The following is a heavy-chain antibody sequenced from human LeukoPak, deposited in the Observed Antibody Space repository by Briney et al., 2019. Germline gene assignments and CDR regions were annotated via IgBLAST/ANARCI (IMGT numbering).Heavy chain of an antibody. V-gene: IGHV3-74*01. D-gene: IGHD6-13*01. CDR2: INSDGSST. J-gene: IGHJ4*02. CDR3: AKDGNSSIPGFHFEY. CDR1: GFTFSSYW. Sequence: PGGSLRLSCAASGFTFSSYWMHWVRQAPGKGLVWVSRINSDGSSTSYAYSVNGRFTISRDNSKQTLYLHLNSLRVEGAAVYYCAKDGNSSIPGFHFEYWGQGTPVTLSS.